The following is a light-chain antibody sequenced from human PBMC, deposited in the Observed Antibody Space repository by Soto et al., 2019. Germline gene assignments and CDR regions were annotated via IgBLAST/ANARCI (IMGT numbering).Light chain of an antibody. CDR3: QEYDSYSRT. Sequence: DIQMTQSPSTLSASVGDRVTITCRASQSISSRLAWYQQKRGKAPKLLIFDASSVESGVPSRFSGSGSGTEFTLTISSLQPDDVATFYCQEYDSYSRTFGQGTKVDIK. V-gene: IGKV1-5*01. CDR1: QSISSR. J-gene: IGKJ1*01. CDR2: DAS.